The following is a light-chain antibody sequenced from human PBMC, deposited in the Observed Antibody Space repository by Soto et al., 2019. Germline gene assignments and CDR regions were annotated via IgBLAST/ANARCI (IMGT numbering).Light chain of an antibody. CDR3: QQYSHLIT. J-gene: IGKJ5*01. Sequence: DIRMTQSPSSLSASVGDRVTITCQASQDISNYFNWYQQKLGKAPKLLIYDASNLETGVPSRFSGSGSGTDFTFTISSLQPEDIATYYCQQYSHLITFGQGTRLEIK. V-gene: IGKV1-33*01. CDR2: DAS. CDR1: QDISNY.